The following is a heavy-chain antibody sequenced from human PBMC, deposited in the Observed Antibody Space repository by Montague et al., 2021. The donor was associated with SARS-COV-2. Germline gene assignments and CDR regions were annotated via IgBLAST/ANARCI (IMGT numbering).Heavy chain of an antibody. CDR3: VRVSSDYHFDY. CDR1: GFTFSRSW. Sequence: SLRLSCAASGFTFSRSWMHWVRQAPGKGLVWVSRVNRDGSDTDYAHSVQGRFTVSRDNAKNALYLDMTGLRAEDTAVYFCVRVSSDYHFDYWGQGTLVTVSS. J-gene: IGHJ4*02. V-gene: IGHV3-74*01. D-gene: IGHD6-19*01. CDR2: VNRDGSDT.